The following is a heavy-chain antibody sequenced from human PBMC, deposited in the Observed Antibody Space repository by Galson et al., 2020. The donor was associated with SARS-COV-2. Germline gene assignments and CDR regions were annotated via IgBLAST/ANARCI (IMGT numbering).Heavy chain of an antibody. D-gene: IGHD3-10*01. CDR2: ISGTGNSP. J-gene: IGHJ6*02. CDR3: AKGIGHYFTSGSSQSYFYYYAMDV. CDR1: GFTFSSYA. V-gene: IGHV3-23*01. Sequence: GESLKISCAGSGFTFSSYAMTWVRQTPGMGLEWVSSISGTGNSPYYADSVKGRFTISRDNSKNTLYLQMHSLRSEDTAIYYCAKGIGHYFTSGSSQSYFYYYAMDVWGQGTTVSVSS.